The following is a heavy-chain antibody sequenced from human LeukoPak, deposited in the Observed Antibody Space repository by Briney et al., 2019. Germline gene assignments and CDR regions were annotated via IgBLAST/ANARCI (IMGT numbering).Heavy chain of an antibody. CDR3: ARGTHKYCSSTSRYSVGAY. J-gene: IGHJ4*02. Sequence: GGSLRLSCAASGFTFSSYAMHWVRQAPGKGLEWVAVISYDGSNKYYADSVKGRFTISRDNSKNTLYLQMNSLRAEDTAVYYCARGTHKYCSSTSRYSVGAYWGQGTLVTVSS. CDR2: ISYDGSNK. D-gene: IGHD2-2*01. V-gene: IGHV3-30*01. CDR1: GFTFSSYA.